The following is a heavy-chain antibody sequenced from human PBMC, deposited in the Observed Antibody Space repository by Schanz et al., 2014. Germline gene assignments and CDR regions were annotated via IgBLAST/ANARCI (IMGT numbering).Heavy chain of an antibody. V-gene: IGHV3-23*01. CDR3: ARPSDSSWYMDV. J-gene: IGHJ6*03. D-gene: IGHD2-21*02. CDR1: GFTVNNYA. Sequence: EVQLLESGGRLVQPGGSLRLSCTVSGFTVNNYAMNWVRQAPGRGLEWVSGITRQGTTYYADFVKGRFSISRDLSSNTLYLQMNSLRADDSAIYYCARPSDSSWYMDVWGKGTTVTVSS. CDR2: ITRQGTT.